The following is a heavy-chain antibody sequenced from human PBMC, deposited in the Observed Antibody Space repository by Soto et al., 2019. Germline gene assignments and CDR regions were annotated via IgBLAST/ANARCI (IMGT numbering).Heavy chain of an antibody. CDR1: GGSVSSGSYY. J-gene: IGHJ4*02. CDR3: ARRNRGETAIDY. CDR2: IYYSGST. Sequence: QVQLQESGPGLVKPSETLSLTCTVSGGSVSSGSYYWSWLRQPPGKGLEWIGYIYYSGSTNYNPSLKSRVTVSVDTSKNQFSLKLSSVTAADTAVYYCARRNRGETAIDYGGQGTLVTVSS. D-gene: IGHD5-18*01. V-gene: IGHV4-61*01.